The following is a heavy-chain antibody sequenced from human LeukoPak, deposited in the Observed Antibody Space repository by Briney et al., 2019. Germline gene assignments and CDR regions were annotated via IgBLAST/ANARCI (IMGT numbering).Heavy chain of an antibody. CDR1: GFTFSSYW. J-gene: IGHJ4*02. D-gene: IGHD3-22*01. CDR3: ARDITMIVGTFFDY. CDR2: IKQDGSEK. Sequence: PGGSLRLSCAASGFTFSSYWMSWVRQAPGKGLEWVANIKQDGSEKYYVDSVKGRFTISRDKAKNSLYLQMNSLRAEDTAVYYCARDITMIVGTFFDYWGQGTLVTVSS. V-gene: IGHV3-7*01.